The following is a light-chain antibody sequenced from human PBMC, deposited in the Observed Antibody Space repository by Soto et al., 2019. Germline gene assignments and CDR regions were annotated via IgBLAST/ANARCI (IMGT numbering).Light chain of an antibody. CDR1: QSISSSN. Sequence: EIVWTQSPGSLCLSPGERATLSCTSSQSISSSNLAWYQQQPGQAPRLLIYGASTRATGIPARFSGSGSGTEFTLTISSLEPEDFAVYYCQQYNNWPPITFGQGTLLEIK. CDR3: QQYNNWPPIT. CDR2: GAS. V-gene: IGKV3-15*01. J-gene: IGKJ5*01.